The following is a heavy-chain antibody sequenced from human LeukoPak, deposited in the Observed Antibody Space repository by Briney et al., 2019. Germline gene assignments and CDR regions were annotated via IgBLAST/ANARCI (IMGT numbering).Heavy chain of an antibody. J-gene: IGHJ5*02. CDR2: ISGSGGST. CDR1: GFTFSSYA. D-gene: IGHD6-19*01. CDR3: AKVNTRSIAVAGKGWFDP. V-gene: IGHV3-23*01. Sequence: GGSLRLSCAASGFTFSSYAMSWVRQAPGKGLEWVSAISGSGGSTYYADSVKGRFTISRDNSKNTLYLQMNNLRAEDTAVYYCAKVNTRSIAVAGKGWFDPWGQGTLVTVSS.